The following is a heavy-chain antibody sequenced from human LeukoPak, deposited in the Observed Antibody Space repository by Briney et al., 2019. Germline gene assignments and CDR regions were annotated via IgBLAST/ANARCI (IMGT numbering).Heavy chain of an antibody. D-gene: IGHD4/OR15-4a*01. CDR1: GGTFGSYA. J-gene: IGHJ4*02. CDR2: ITPIFGTA. Sequence: SVKVSCKASGGTFGSYAIIWVRQAPGQGLEWMGGITPIFGTAHYAQKFQGSLTITTDASTDTAYMELSSLKSEDTAVYYCARGAVLSAGAFDYWGQGTLVTVSS. V-gene: IGHV1-69*05. CDR3: ARGAVLSAGAFDY.